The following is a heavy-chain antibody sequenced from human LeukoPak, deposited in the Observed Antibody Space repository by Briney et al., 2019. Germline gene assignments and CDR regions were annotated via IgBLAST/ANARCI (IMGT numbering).Heavy chain of an antibody. CDR2: ISYDGSNK. Sequence: PGGSLRLSCAASGFTFSSYAMHWVRQAPGKGLEWVAVISYDGSNKYYADSVKGRFTISRDNSKNTLYLQMSSLRAEDTAVYYCAKVTKAFDIWGQGTMVTVSS. D-gene: IGHD1-1*01. V-gene: IGHV3-30-3*01. J-gene: IGHJ3*02. CDR3: AKVTKAFDI. CDR1: GFTFSSYA.